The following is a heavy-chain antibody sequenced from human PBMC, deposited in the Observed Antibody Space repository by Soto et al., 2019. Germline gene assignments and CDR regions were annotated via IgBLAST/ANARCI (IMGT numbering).Heavy chain of an antibody. V-gene: IGHV3-30*18. CDR3: AKALGELSPESYDY. J-gene: IGHJ4*02. D-gene: IGHD3-16*02. CDR1: GFTFSSYA. Sequence: QVQLVESGGGVVQPGRSLRLSGEASGFTFSSYARHGVRQAPGKGREWVAGISYEGRDKYYADSVKGGFTISTENSKNTLNLQMNSLRADDTAVYYCAKALGELSPESYDYWGQGTLITVSS. CDR2: ISYEGRDK.